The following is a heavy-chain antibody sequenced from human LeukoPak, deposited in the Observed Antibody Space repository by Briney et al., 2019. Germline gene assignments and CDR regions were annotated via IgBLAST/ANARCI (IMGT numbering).Heavy chain of an antibody. CDR3: ARRDGHYYYYMDV. D-gene: IGHD2-21*02. V-gene: IGHV5-51*01. Sequence: GGSLKISCKGSGYSFTNYWIGWLRQMPGKGLEWMGIIYPGDSDTRYSPSFQGQVTISADKSISTAYLQWSSLKASDTAMYYCARRDGHYYYYMDVWGKGTTVTVSS. J-gene: IGHJ6*03. CDR1: GYSFTNYW. CDR2: IYPGDSDT.